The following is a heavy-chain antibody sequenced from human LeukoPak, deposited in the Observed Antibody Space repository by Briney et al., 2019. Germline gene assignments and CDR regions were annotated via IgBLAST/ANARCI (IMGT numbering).Heavy chain of an antibody. D-gene: IGHD5-18*01. CDR2: ISGSGGST. V-gene: IGHV3-23*01. J-gene: IGHJ6*03. CDR3: AKGVTYYYYYYMDV. Sequence: GGSLRLSCAASGFTFSSYSMNWVRQAPGKGLEWVSAISGSGGSTYYADSVKGRFTISRDNSKNTLYLQMNSLRAEDTAVYYCAKGVTYYYYYYMDVWGKGTTVTVSS. CDR1: GFTFSSYS.